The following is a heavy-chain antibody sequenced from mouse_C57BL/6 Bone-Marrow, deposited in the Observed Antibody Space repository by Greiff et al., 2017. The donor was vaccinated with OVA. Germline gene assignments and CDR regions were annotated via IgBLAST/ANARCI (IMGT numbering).Heavy chain of an antibody. CDR3: ASAYYSRYFDV. Sequence: VQLKESGGGLVQPGGSLKLSCAASGFTFSDYYMYWVRQTPEKRLEWVAYISNGGGSTYYPDTVKGRFTISRDNAKNTLYLQMSRLKSEDTAMYYCASAYYSRYFDVWGTGTTVTVSS. J-gene: IGHJ1*03. CDR1: GFTFSDYY. CDR2: ISNGGGST. V-gene: IGHV5-12*01. D-gene: IGHD2-12*01.